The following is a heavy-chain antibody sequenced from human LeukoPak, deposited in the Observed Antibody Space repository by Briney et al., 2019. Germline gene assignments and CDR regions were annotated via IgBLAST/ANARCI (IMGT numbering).Heavy chain of an antibody. V-gene: IGHV3-66*01. Sequence: GGSLILSCEASGYIVSSNHMNWVRQTPGKGLEWVSIIYINAGTTHYADSVKGRFTISRDNSQNTLYLQMNSPGAEDTAVYYCARDGSNFYFDYWGQGTLVTVSS. J-gene: IGHJ4*02. CDR3: ARDGSNFYFDY. CDR1: GYIVSSNH. CDR2: IYINAGTT. D-gene: IGHD5-24*01.